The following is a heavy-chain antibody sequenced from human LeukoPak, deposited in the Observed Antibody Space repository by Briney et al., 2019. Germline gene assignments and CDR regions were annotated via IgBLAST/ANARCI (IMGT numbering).Heavy chain of an antibody. CDR3: ARMDVSSGWFDP. V-gene: IGHV2-70*11. Sequence: SGPALVKPTQTLTLTCTFSGFSLSTSGMCVSWIRQPPGKALEWLARIDWDDDKYYSTSLKTRLTISKDTSKNQVVLTMTNMDPVDTATYYCARMDVSSGWFDPWGQGTLVTVSS. CDR2: IDWDDDK. D-gene: IGHD6-19*01. CDR1: GFSLSTSGMC. J-gene: IGHJ5*02.